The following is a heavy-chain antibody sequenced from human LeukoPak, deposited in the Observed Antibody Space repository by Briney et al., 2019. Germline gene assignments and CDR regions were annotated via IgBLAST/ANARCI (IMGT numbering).Heavy chain of an antibody. V-gene: IGHV5-10-1*01. CDR3: ARVYYDILTGYSHFDY. CDR2: IDPSDSYT. D-gene: IGHD3-9*01. J-gene: IGHJ4*02. Sequence: GESLKISFKGSGYRFTSYWISWVRQMPGKGLEWMGRIDPSDSYTNYSPSFQGHVTISADKSISTAYLQWSSLKASDTAMYYCARVYYDILTGYSHFDYWGQGTLVTVSS. CDR1: GYRFTSYW.